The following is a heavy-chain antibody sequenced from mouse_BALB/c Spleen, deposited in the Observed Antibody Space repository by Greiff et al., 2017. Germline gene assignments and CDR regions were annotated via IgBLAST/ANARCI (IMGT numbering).Heavy chain of an antibody. Sequence: QVQLQQSGAELVRPGTSVKVSCKASGYAFTNYLIEWVKQRPGQGLEWIGVINPGSGGTNYNEKFKGKATLTADKSSSTAYMQLSSLTSDDSAVYFCARMDYDYNGYAMDYWGQGTSVTVSS. V-gene: IGHV1-54*01. CDR1: GYAFTNYL. CDR3: ARMDYDYNGYAMDY. CDR2: INPGSGGT. D-gene: IGHD2-4*01. J-gene: IGHJ4*01.